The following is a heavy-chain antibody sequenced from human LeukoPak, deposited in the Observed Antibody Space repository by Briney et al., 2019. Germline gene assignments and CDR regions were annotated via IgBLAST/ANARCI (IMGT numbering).Heavy chain of an antibody. D-gene: IGHD3-10*01. CDR1: GGSISSYY. CDR3: ARDPYGSASYYYFDS. J-gene: IGHJ4*02. CDR2: IYSSGST. V-gene: IGHV4-4*07. Sequence: SETLSLTCSVSGGSISSYYWSWIRQPAGKGLEWIGRIYSSGSTNYNPSLKSRVTMSVDTSKNQFSLKVNSVTAADTAVYHCARDPYGSASYYYFDSWGQGTLVTVSS.